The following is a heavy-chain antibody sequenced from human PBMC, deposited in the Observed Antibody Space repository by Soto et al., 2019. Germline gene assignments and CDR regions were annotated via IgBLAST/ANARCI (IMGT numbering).Heavy chain of an antibody. D-gene: IGHD2-21*02. V-gene: IGHV3-33*01. CDR2: IWYDGSNI. CDR1: GFTFTDYA. CDR3: AREKFGDDFDY. Sequence: QGQLVESGGGVVQPGRSLRLSCAASGFTFTDYAMLWVRQAPDKGLEWVAIIWYDGSNIYYADSVKGRFTISRDNSKNTLYLQMNSLRAEDTAVYYCAREKFGDDFDYWGQGTLVTVSS. J-gene: IGHJ4*02.